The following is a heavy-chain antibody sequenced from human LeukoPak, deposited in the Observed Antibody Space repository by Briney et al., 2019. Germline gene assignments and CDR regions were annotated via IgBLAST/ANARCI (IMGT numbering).Heavy chain of an antibody. CDR1: GVSISSGSNY. J-gene: IGHJ3*01. D-gene: IGHD3-10*01. V-gene: IGHV4-39*07. CDR3: TRSDGYGLVGI. CDR2: IYSSGST. Sequence: PSETLSLTCTVSGVSISSGSNYWGWIRQPPGKTLEWIGSIYSSGSTYYNSSLKSRVIILIDTSKNHFSLTLSSVTAADTAVYYCTRSDGYGLVGIWGQGTMVTVSS.